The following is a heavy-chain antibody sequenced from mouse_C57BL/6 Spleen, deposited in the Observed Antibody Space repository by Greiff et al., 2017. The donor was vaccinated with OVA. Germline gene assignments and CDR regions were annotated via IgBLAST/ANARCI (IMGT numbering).Heavy chain of an antibody. CDR1: GYSFTDYN. J-gene: IGHJ4*01. CDR2: INPNYGTT. Sequence: LVEPGASVKISCQASGYSFTDYNMNWVKQSNGKSLEWIGVINPNYGTTSYNQKFKGKATLTVDQSSSTAYMQLNSLTSEDSAVYYCARVGGSSHYAMDYWGQGTSVTVSS. CDR3: ARVGGSSHYAMDY. D-gene: IGHD1-1*01. V-gene: IGHV1-39*01.